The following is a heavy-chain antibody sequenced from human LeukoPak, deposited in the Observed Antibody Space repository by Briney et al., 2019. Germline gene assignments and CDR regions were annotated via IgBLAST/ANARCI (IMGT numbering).Heavy chain of an antibody. V-gene: IGHV4-61*02. CDR2: IYTSGST. D-gene: IGHD3-22*01. J-gene: IGHJ4*02. Sequence: SGTLSLTCTVSGGSISSGSYYWSWIRQPAGKGLEWIGRIYTSGSTNYNPSLKSRVTISVDTSKNQFSLKLSSVTAADTAVYYCAREGYYDSSGYYSVDYWGQGTLVTVSS. CDR3: AREGYYDSSGYYSVDY. CDR1: GGSISSGSYY.